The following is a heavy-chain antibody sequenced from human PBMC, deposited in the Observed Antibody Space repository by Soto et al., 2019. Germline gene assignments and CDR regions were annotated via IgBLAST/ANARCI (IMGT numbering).Heavy chain of an antibody. CDR3: ARPAHGSRWYGPFDY. Sequence: PGESLKISCKGSGYTFTTYWIGWVRQMPGKGLEWMGIIFPGDSDTRYSPSFQGQVTISADKSISTAYLQWSSLKASDTAMYYCARPAHGSRWYGPFDYWGQGTLVTVSS. D-gene: IGHD6-19*01. J-gene: IGHJ4*02. CDR1: GYTFTTYW. CDR2: IFPGDSDT. V-gene: IGHV5-51*01.